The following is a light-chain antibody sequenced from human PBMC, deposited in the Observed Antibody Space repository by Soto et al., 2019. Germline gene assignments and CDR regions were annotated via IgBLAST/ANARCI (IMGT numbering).Light chain of an antibody. CDR2: RTS. Sequence: EVVKTQSPATLSVSPGERATLSCRASQSISSNLAWYQQKPGQAPRLLMFRTSSRATGFPARFSGSGSGTDFTLTISRLEPEDFAVYYCQQYNSWRSISFGQGRLLEVK. V-gene: IGKV3-15*01. CDR1: QSISSN. J-gene: IGKJ5*01. CDR3: QQYNSWRSIS.